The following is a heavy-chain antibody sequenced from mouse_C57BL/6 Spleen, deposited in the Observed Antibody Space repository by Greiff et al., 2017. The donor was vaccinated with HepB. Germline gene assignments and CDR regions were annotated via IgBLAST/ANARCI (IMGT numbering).Heavy chain of an antibody. CDR1: GYTFTDYE. J-gene: IGHJ3*01. Sequence: VHLVESGAELVRPGASVTLSCKASGYTFTDYEMHWVKQTPVHGLEWIGAIDPETGGTAYNQKFKGKAILTADKSSSTAYMELRSLTSEDSAVYYCTRSNGGAWFAYWGQGTLVTVSA. V-gene: IGHV1-15*01. CDR2: IDPETGGT. D-gene: IGHD1-2*01. CDR3: TRSNGGAWFAY.